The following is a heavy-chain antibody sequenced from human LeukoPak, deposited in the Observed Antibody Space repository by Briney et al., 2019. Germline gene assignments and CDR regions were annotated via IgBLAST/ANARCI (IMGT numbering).Heavy chain of an antibody. V-gene: IGHV3-23*01. CDR2: ISGSGGSA. D-gene: IGHD2-2*01. CDR1: GYALRSYAFT. Sequence: PGGSLSFNSSGYALRSYAFTLTRNGQPPGRGLEWVSAISGSGGSAYYADSVKGRFTISRDNSNSTLFLQMSGLSGEDTAVYYSGISFKEVVPAGGSPNWFDLWGQGTLVTVSS. CDR3: GISFKEVVPAGGSPNWFDL. J-gene: IGHJ5*02.